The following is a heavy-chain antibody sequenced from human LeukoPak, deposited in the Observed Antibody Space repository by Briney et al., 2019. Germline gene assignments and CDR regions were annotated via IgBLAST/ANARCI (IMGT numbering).Heavy chain of an antibody. CDR1: GFTFSSYS. J-gene: IGHJ6*03. D-gene: IGHD6-13*01. Sequence: GSLRLSCAASGFTFSSYSMNWVRQPPGKGLEWIGSISYSGSTYYNPSLKSRVTISVDTSKNQFSLKLSSVTAADTAVYFCARGRVSSSSWSSTYYYYFYMDVWGKGTTVTVSS. V-gene: IGHV4-59*01. CDR3: ARGRVSSSSWSSTYYYYFYMDV. CDR2: ISYSGST.